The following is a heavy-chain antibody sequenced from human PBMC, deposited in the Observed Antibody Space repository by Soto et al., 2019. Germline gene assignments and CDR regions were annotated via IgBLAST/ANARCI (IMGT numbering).Heavy chain of an antibody. D-gene: IGHD4-4*01. CDR3: AREIDSNYDGMEV. V-gene: IGHV3-33*01. J-gene: IGHJ6*04. CDR1: GFTFSNFG. Sequence: GWSLRLSCEASGFTFSNFGMNLVRQAPGKGLEWVARVWYDGSSKYYVDSVKGRFTISRDNSKETVYLRMNSLRAEDTGVYYCAREIDSNYDGMEVWGKGTTVTVSS. CDR2: VWYDGSSK.